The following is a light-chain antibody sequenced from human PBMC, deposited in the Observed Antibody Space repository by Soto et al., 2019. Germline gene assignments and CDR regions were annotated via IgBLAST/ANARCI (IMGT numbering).Light chain of an antibody. V-gene: IGKV1-5*03. CDR2: KAS. CDR1: QSISSW. Sequence: DIQMTQSPSTLSASVGDRVTITCRASQSISSWLAWYQQKPGKAPKLLIYKASSLESGVPSRFSGSGSGTEFTLTISSLQPDDFATSYCQQYNSYSPFGQGTKVEIK. CDR3: QQYNSYSP. J-gene: IGKJ1*01.